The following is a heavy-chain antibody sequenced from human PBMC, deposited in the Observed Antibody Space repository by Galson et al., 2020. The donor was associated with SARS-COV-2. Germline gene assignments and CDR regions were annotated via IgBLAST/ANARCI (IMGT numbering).Heavy chain of an antibody. V-gene: IGHV3-21*01. CDR2: ISSSISYL. Sequence: TGGSLRLSCAASGFTFSSYSMNWVRQAPGKGLEWDPSISSSISYLYYADSVKGRLTISRDNAKNSRYLQRNSLRAEDTALYYCPRVSGAWYYYDSCGYADHWGQGTLVTVSA. CDR1: GFTFSSYS. J-gene: IGHJ5*02. CDR3: PRVSGAWYYYDSCGYADH. D-gene: IGHD3-22*01.